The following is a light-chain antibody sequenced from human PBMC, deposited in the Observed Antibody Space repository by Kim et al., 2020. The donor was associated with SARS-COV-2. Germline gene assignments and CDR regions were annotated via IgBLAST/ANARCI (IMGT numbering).Light chain of an antibody. Sequence: GKRVTVSCSGSSSNIGSNTVNWYQQLPGTAPKLLIYSNDRRPSGVPDRFSGSKSGTSASLAISGLQSEDEADYYCAAWDDSLNAWLFGGGTKLTVL. CDR2: SND. CDR3: AAWDDSLNAWL. CDR1: SSNIGSNT. V-gene: IGLV1-44*01. J-gene: IGLJ3*02.